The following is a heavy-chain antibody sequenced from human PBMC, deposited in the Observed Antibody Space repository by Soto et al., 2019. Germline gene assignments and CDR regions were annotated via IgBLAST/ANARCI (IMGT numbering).Heavy chain of an antibody. J-gene: IGHJ4*02. CDR1: GYTFTSYY. CDR3: ARGSPHVLRFLEWSDYFFDY. Sequence: GASVKVSCKASGYTFTSYYMHWVRQAPGQGLEWMGIINPSGGSTSYAQKFQGRVTMTRDTSTSTVYMELSSLRSEDTAVYYCARGSPHVLRFLEWSDYFFDYCGQGTLVTVSS. D-gene: IGHD3-3*01. CDR2: INPSGGST. V-gene: IGHV1-46*01.